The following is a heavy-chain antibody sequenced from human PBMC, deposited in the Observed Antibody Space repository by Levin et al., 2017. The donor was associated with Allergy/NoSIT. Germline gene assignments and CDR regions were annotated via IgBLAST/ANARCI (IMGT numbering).Heavy chain of an antibody. CDR3: ASSTYRSRFFDF. Sequence: GESLKISCAASGFTFSSFWMNWVRQAPGRGLEWVANIKYDGSEKFFVDSVKGRFTISRDNAKNSLYLQMNSLRVDDTAVYYCASSTYRSRFFDFWGQGTLLTVSS. CDR2: IKYDGSEK. CDR1: GFTFSSFW. V-gene: IGHV3-7*01. J-gene: IGHJ4*02.